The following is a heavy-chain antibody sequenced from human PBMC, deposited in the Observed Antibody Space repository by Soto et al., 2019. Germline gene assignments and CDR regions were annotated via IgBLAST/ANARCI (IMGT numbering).Heavy chain of an antibody. CDR1: GFTFSSYA. CDR3: ARDRPVEMATINYYYGMDV. V-gene: IGHV3-23*01. CDR2: ISGSGGST. Sequence: GGSLRLSCAASGFTFSSYAMSWVRQAPGKGLEWVSAISGSGGSTYYADSVKGRFTISRDNSKNTLYLQMNSLRAEDTAVYYCARDRPVEMATINYYYGMDVWGQGTTVTVSS. J-gene: IGHJ6*02. D-gene: IGHD5-12*01.